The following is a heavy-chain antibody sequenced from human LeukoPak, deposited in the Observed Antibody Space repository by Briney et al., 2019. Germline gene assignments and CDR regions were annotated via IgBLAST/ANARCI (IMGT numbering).Heavy chain of an antibody. D-gene: IGHD3-3*01. CDR1: GYTFTGYY. CDR2: INPNSGGT. Sequence: GASVKVSCKASGYTFTGYYMHWVRQAPGQGLEWMGRINPNSGGTNYAQKSQGRVTMTRDTSISTAYMELSRLRSDDTAVYYCARVRRFLEWLLEGPEGDYWGQGTLVTVSS. CDR3: ARVRRFLEWLLEGPEGDY. J-gene: IGHJ4*02. V-gene: IGHV1-2*06.